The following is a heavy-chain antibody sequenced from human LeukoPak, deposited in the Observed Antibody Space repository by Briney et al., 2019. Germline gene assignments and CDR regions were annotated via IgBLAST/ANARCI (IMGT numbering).Heavy chain of an antibody. CDR3: ARHCCSGPAKRVFDI. CDR1: GGFIISSDYH. J-gene: IGHJ3*02. Sequence: SETLSLTCTVSGGFIISSDYHWGWVRQPPGKGLEWIGTISYSGNTDYNPSLRSRVTISVDASNNQFSLRLGSVTAADTAVHHCARHCCSGPAKRVFDIWGQGTMVTVSS. V-gene: IGHV4-39*01. CDR2: ISYSGNT. D-gene: IGHD2-15*01.